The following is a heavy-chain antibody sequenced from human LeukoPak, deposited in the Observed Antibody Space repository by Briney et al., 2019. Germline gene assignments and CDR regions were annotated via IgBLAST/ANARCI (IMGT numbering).Heavy chain of an antibody. J-gene: IGHJ6*02. CDR3: AGLRGYSGYDSSFYYGMDV. D-gene: IGHD5-12*01. V-gene: IGHV1-8*01. CDR2: MNPNSGNT. CDR1: GYTFTSYG. Sequence: ASVKVSCKASGYTFTSYGINWVRQATGQGLEWMGWMNPNSGNTGYAQKFQGRVTMTRNTTISTAYMELSSLRSEDTAVYYCAGLRGYSGYDSSFYYGMDVWGQGTTVTVSS.